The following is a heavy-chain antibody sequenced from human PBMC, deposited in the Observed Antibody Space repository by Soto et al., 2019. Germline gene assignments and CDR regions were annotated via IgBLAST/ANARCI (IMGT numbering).Heavy chain of an antibody. J-gene: IGHJ3*02. CDR3: ARPPWREKENIVAMNAFDI. D-gene: IGHD5-12*01. CDR2: ISSSSSTI. CDR1: GFTFSSYS. Sequence: GGSLRLSCAASGFTFSSYSMNWVRQAPGKGLEWVSYISSSSSTIYYADSVKGRFTISRDNAKNSLYLQMNSLRAEDTAVYYCARPPWREKENIVAMNAFDIWGQGTMVTVSS. V-gene: IGHV3-48*01.